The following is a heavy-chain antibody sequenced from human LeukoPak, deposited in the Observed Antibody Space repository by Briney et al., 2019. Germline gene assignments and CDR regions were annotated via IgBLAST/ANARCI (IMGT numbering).Heavy chain of an antibody. J-gene: IGHJ4*02. CDR3: ARECSH. D-gene: IGHD2-15*01. Sequence: SETLSLTCSVSGDSITSGDSYWTWIRQPAGRGLEWIGLIYTSGSTKYNPSLKSRITMSLDTSKNQISLQLNSVTAADTAVYYCARECSHWGQGTLVTASS. V-gene: IGHV4-61*02. CDR1: GDSITSGDSY. CDR2: IYTSGST.